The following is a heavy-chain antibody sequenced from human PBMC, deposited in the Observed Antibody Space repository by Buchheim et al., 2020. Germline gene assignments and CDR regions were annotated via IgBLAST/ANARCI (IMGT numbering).Heavy chain of an antibody. J-gene: IGHJ6*02. D-gene: IGHD6-6*01. CDR1: GFTFSSYG. Sequence: QVQLVESGGGVVQPGRSLRLSCAASGFTFSSYGMHWVRQAPGKGLEWVAVISYDGSNKYYADSVKGRFTISRDNSKNTLSLQMNSLIAEDTAVYYCAKGMAARPYYYYGMDVWGQGTT. CDR3: AKGMAARPYYYYGMDV. V-gene: IGHV3-30*18. CDR2: ISYDGSNK.